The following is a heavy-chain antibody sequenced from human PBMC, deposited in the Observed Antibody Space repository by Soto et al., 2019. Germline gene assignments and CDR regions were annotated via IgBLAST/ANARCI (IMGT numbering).Heavy chain of an antibody. CDR3: AHRVLRAVFGLVTTTAIYFDF. CDR1: GFSLTTSGVG. D-gene: IGHD3-3*01. CDR2: IYWDDDK. V-gene: IGHV2-5*02. J-gene: IGHJ4*02. Sequence: QITLNESGPTQVKPRQTLTLTCTFSGFSLTTSGVGVGWIRQSPGKAPEWLALIYWDDDKRYSPSLKSRLTITKDTSKNQVVRTMAHLDPADTATYYCAHRVLRAVFGLVTTTAIYFDFWGQGTPVAVSS.